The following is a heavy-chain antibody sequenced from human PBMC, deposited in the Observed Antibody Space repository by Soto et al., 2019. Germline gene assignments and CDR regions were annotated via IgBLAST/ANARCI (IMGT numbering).Heavy chain of an antibody. V-gene: IGHV4-31*03. CDR1: GGSISSGGYY. D-gene: IGHD3-10*01. CDR2: IYYSGST. CDR3: ARDLRGGIYFDY. J-gene: IGHJ4*02. Sequence: SETLSLTCTVSGGSISSGGYYWSWIRQHPGKGLEWIGYIYYSGSTYYNPSLKSRVTISVDTSKNQFSLKLSSVTAADTAVYYCARDLRGGIYFDYWGQGTLVTVSS.